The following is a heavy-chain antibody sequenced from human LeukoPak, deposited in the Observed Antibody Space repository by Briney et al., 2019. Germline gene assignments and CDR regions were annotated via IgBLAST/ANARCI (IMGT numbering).Heavy chain of an antibody. D-gene: IGHD2-8*01. Sequence: GESLKISCKGSGYSFTSYWIGWVRQMPGKGLEWMGIIYPGDSDTRYSPSFQGQVTISADKSISTAHLQWSSLKASDTAMYYCARQRTNGAMLSAPCGQGTLVTVSS. CDR3: ARQRTNGAMLSAP. V-gene: IGHV5-51*01. J-gene: IGHJ5*02. CDR2: IYPGDSDT. CDR1: GYSFTSYW.